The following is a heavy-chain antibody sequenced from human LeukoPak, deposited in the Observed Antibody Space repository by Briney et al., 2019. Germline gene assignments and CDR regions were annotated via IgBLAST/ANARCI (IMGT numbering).Heavy chain of an antibody. CDR1: GFTFSSYG. J-gene: IGHJ4*02. V-gene: IGHV3-33*08. CDR3: AREGVARGNDY. D-gene: IGHD5-12*01. CDR2: IWYDGSNK. Sequence: SGGSLRLSCAASGFTFSSYGMHWVRQAPGKGLEWVAVIWYDGSNKYYADSVKGRFTISRDNSKNTLYLQMNSVRAEDTAVYYCAREGVARGNDYWGQGTLVTVSS.